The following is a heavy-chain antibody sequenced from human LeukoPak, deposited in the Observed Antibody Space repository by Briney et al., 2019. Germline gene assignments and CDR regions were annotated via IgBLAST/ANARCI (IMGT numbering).Heavy chain of an antibody. CDR2: ISSSTSTI. V-gene: IGHV3-48*02. D-gene: IGHD3-10*01. CDR3: ARCGWFGDSPFDI. CDR1: GFTFSSYS. Sequence: PGGSLILSCAASGFTFSSYSRKWVRQAPGKVLEWVSYISSSTSTIYYADSVKGRFTISRDNAKNSLHLQMNSLRDEDTAVYYCARCGWFGDSPFDIWGQGTMVTVSS. J-gene: IGHJ3*02.